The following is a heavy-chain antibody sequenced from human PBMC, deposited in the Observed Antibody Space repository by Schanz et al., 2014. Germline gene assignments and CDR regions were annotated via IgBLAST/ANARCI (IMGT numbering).Heavy chain of an antibody. CDR1: GFAVDNYY. Sequence: EVQLVASGGGLVQPGGSLRLSCAASGFAVDNYYMSCVRQAPGRGLEWVSTIGTSGDTNYAESVKGRITISRDNSKNTLYLQMNSHRAEDTAVYFCAKIERNEDWGQGTLVTVSS. CDR3: AKIERNED. D-gene: IGHD1-1*01. CDR2: IGTSGDT. V-gene: IGHV3-53*01. J-gene: IGHJ4*02.